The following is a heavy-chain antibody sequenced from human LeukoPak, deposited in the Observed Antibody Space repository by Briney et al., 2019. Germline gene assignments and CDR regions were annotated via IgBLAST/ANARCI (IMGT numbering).Heavy chain of an antibody. D-gene: IGHD4-17*01. J-gene: IGHJ4*02. CDR1: GFTFSSYA. V-gene: IGHV3-48*01. Sequence: GGSLRLSCAASGFTFSSYAMIWVRQAPGKGLEWVSYISSTGTSIYYADSVKGRFTISRDNAKNSLYLQMNSLRAEDTAVYYCARDDGDNAYDYWGQGTLVTVSS. CDR3: ARDDGDNAYDY. CDR2: ISSTGTSI.